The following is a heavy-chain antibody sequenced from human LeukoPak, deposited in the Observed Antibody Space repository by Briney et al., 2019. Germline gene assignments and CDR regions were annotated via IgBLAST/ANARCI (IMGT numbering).Heavy chain of an antibody. Sequence: GGSLRLSCAASGFTFSSYGMHWVRQAPGKGLEWVSVIYSGGSTYYADSVKGRFTISRDNSKNTLYLQMNSLRAEDTAVYYCAGITVTTFYSSGAFDIWGQGTMVTVSS. V-gene: IGHV3-66*01. CDR3: AGITVTTFYSSGAFDI. J-gene: IGHJ3*02. D-gene: IGHD4-17*01. CDR2: IYSGGST. CDR1: GFTFSSYG.